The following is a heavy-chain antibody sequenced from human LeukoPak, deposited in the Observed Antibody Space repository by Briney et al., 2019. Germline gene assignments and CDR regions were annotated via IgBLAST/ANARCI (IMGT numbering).Heavy chain of an antibody. J-gene: IGHJ4*02. D-gene: IGHD5-12*01. V-gene: IGHV3-7*01. CDR1: GFTSSSYW. CDR3: ARERETATIYFDY. Sequence: GGSLRLSCAASGFTSSSYWMSWVRQAPGKGLEWVANIKQDGSEKYYVDSVKGRFTISRDNAKNSLYLQMNSLRAEDTAVYYCARERETATIYFDYWGQGTLVTVSS. CDR2: IKQDGSEK.